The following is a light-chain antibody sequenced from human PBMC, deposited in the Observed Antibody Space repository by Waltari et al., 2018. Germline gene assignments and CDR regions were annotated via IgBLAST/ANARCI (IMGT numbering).Light chain of an antibody. J-gene: IGKJ3*01. CDR2: KAS. CDR3: QHDDRYSAT. Sequence: DIQMTPSPSTLSAFVGDRVTITCRASQSIPRLLAWYQQQPEKAPKLLIYKASTVESGVPSRFSGGGAGTEFTLTISILHPDDVATYCCQHDDRYSATFGRGTKIEIK. V-gene: IGKV1-5*03. CDR1: QSIPRL.